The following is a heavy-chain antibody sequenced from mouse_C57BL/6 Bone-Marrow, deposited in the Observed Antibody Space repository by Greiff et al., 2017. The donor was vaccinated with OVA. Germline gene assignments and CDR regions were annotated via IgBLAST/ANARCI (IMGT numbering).Heavy chain of an antibody. J-gene: IGHJ3*01. CDR1: GFTFSSYG. V-gene: IGHV5-6*01. CDR3: ARGGTTEAH. CDR2: ISSGGSYT. D-gene: IGHD1-1*01. Sequence: EVMLVESGGDLVKPGGSLKLSCAASGFTFSSYGMSWVRQTPDKRLEWVATISSGGSYTYYPDSVKGRFTISRDNAKNTLYLQMSSVKSEDTAMYYCARGGTTEAHSGQGTLVTVSA.